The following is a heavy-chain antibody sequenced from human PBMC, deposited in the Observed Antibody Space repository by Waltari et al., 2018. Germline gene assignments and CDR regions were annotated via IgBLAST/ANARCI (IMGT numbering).Heavy chain of an antibody. J-gene: IGHJ4*02. D-gene: IGHD3-9*01. CDR3: ARGDDILTGYYKGLDY. CDR2: ISAYEGNT. CDR1: GYTFTSYG. Sequence: QVHLVQSGAEIKKPGASVKVSCKASGYTFTSYGISWVRRAPGQGLEWMGWISAYEGNTNYAQKVQCRVTMTTDTSTTTADMELRSLTSDDTAMYYCARGDDILTGYYKGLDYWGQGTLVTVSS. V-gene: IGHV1-18*01.